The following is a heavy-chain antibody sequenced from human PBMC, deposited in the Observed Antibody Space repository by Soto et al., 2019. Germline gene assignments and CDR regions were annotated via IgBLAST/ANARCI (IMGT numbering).Heavy chain of an antibody. J-gene: IGHJ6*02. CDR1: GGSISSSNW. CDR3: ARFYDILTGYHPYYYYHGMDV. Sequence: SETLSLTCAVSGGSISSSNWWSWVRQPPGKGLEWIGEIYHSGSTNYNPSLKSRVTISVDKSKNQFSLKLSSVTAADTAVYYCARFYDILTGYHPYYYYHGMDVWGQGTTVTVSS. V-gene: IGHV4-4*02. CDR2: IYHSGST. D-gene: IGHD3-9*01.